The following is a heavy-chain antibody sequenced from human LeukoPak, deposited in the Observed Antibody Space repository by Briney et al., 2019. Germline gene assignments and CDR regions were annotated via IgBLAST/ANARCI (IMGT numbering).Heavy chain of an antibody. CDR3: ARRTIFGVVTFDY. J-gene: IGHJ4*02. V-gene: IGHV1-18*01. CDR2: ISGYTGNT. Sequence: ASVKVSCKASGYTFTSYGISWVRQAPGQGLEWMGWISGYTGNTNYAHKLQGRVTMTTDTSTSTAYMELRSLRSDDTAVYYRARRTIFGVVTFDYWGQGTLVTVPS. D-gene: IGHD3-3*01. CDR1: GYTFTSYG.